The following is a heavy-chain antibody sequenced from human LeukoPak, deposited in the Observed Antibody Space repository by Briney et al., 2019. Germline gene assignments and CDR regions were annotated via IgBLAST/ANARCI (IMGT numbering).Heavy chain of an antibody. D-gene: IGHD3-22*01. Sequence: PGGSLRLSCAASGFTFSSYAMSWVRQAPGKGLEWVSAISGSGGSTYYADSVKGRFTISRGNSKNTLYLQMNSLRAEDTAVYYCAKDISADEYYYDSSGYYEADYWGQGTLVTVSS. CDR1: GFTFSSYA. CDR2: ISGSGGST. J-gene: IGHJ4*02. V-gene: IGHV3-23*01. CDR3: AKDISADEYYYDSSGYYEADY.